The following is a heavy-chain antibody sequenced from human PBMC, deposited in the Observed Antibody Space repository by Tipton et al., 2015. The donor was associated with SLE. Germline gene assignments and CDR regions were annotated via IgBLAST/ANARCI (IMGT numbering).Heavy chain of an antibody. J-gene: IGHJ5*02. V-gene: IGHV3-33*01. CDR3: ARERITIFGVVTSPWFDP. CDR1: GFTFSSYG. D-gene: IGHD3-3*01. CDR2: IWYDGSNK. Sequence: SGFTFSSYGMHWVRQAPGKGLEWVAVIWYDGSNKYYADSVKGRFTISRDNSKNTLYLQMNSLRAEDTAVYYCARERITIFGVVTSPWFDPWGQGTLVTVSS.